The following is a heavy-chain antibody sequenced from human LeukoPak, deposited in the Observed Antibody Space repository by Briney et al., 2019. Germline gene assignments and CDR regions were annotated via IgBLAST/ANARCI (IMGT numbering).Heavy chain of an antibody. CDR2: MNPNTGNT. CDR3: ARGYTAAAAYAFDI. D-gene: IGHD6-13*01. J-gene: IGHJ3*02. V-gene: IGHV1-8*01. Sequence: ASVNVSCKASGYTFTSYDFNWVRQATGQGLEWMGWMNPNTGNTGYAQKFQGRVTMTRNTSISTAYMELSSLRSEDTAVYYCARGYTAAAAYAFDIWGQGTMVTVSS. CDR1: GYTFTSYD.